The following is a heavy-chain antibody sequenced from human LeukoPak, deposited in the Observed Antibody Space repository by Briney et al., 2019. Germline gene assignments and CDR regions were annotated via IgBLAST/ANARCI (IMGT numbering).Heavy chain of an antibody. CDR3: ARGRGTMVRGVIIAHYYYGMDV. CDR1: GYTFTSYY. D-gene: IGHD3-10*01. CDR2: MNPNSGNT. Sequence: ASVKVSCKASGYTFTSYYMHWVRQAPGQGLEWMGWMNPNSGNTGYAQKFQGRVTMTRNTSISTAYMELSSLRSEDTAVYYCARGRGTMVRGVIIAHYYYGMDVWGQGTTVTVSS. J-gene: IGHJ6*02. V-gene: IGHV1-8*02.